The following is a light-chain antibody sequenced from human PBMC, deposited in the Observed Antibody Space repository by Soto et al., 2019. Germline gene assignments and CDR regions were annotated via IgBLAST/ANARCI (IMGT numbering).Light chain of an antibody. CDR2: EVS. CDR3: SSYTSGSTYV. Sequence: QSVLPQPASVSGSPGQSITISCTGTSSDVGGYNYVSWYQQHPGKAPKLMIYEVSNRPSGVSNRFSGSKSGNTASLTISGLQAEDEADYYCSSYTSGSTYVFGTGTKVTVL. J-gene: IGLJ1*01. V-gene: IGLV2-14*01. CDR1: SSDVGGYNY.